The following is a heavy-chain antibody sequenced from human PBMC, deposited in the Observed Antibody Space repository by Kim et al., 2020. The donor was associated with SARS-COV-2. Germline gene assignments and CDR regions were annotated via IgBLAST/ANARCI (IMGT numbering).Heavy chain of an antibody. CDR2: ISYDGSHK. J-gene: IGHJ6*02. D-gene: IGHD2-15*01. CDR3: ARLGYCSGGSCCYYGMDV. V-gene: IGHV3-30*04. CDR1: GFTFSIYA. Sequence: GGSLRLSCADSGFTFSIYAMHWVRQAPGEGLEWVAVISYDGSHKNYVDSVKGRFTISRDNSKNTLYLQMNSLRAEDTAVYYCARLGYCSGGSCCYYGMDVWGQGTTVTVS.